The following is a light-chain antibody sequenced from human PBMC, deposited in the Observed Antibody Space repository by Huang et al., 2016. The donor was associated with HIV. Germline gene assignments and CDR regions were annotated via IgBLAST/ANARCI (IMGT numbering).Light chain of an antibody. J-gene: IGKJ1*01. Sequence: EIVLTQSPGTLSLSPGQRLTLSCRASQTVSNDYLAWYQQKPGQSPRLLMYAASTRAAGIPDRLSGSGSATDFILTVSRLEPEDSAVYYCQQYALSPWTFGHGTKVEI. CDR1: QTVSNDY. CDR2: AAS. CDR3: QQYALSPWT. V-gene: IGKV3-20*01.